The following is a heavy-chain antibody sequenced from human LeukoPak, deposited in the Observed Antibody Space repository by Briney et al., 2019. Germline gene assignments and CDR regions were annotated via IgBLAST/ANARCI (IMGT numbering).Heavy chain of an antibody. CDR3: VRDGARLGGTYGMDV. CDR2: IWYDGSNK. D-gene: IGHD6-6*01. CDR1: GFTFSSYG. Sequence: PGGSLRLSCAASGFTFSSYGMHWVRQAPGKGLEWVAVIWYDGSNKYYADPVKGRFTISRDNSKNTLYLQMNSLRAEDTAVYYCVRDGARLGGTYGMDVWGQGTTVTVSS. V-gene: IGHV3-33*01. J-gene: IGHJ6*02.